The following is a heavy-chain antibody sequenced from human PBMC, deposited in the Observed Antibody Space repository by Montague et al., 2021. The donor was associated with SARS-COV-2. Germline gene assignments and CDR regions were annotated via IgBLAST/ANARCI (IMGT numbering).Heavy chain of an antibody. D-gene: IGHD3-16*01. J-gene: IGHJ6*02. CDR3: ARYYERSLDV. Sequence: SETLSLTCTVSGGSITNNDWRWIRHPPGKGLDWFVNIFKNGDIDYNPSLRSRVIISVDTSKSQFSLKVTSVTAADTAAYYCARYYERSLDVWGQGTTVTVSS. CDR2: IFKNGDI. V-gene: IGHV4-59*08. CDR1: GGSITNND.